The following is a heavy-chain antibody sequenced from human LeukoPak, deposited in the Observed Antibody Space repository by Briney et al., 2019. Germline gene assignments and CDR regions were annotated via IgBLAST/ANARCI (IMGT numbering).Heavy chain of an antibody. V-gene: IGHV1-2*02. CDR3: ARDGIWFGELPFDY. Sequence: ASVKVSCKASGYTFTAYYIHWIRQAPGQGLEWLGWINPNSGGTNYAQKFQGRVTMTRDTSISTAYMELSRLRSDDTAVYYCARDGIWFGELPFDYWGQGTLVTVSS. D-gene: IGHD3-10*01. CDR1: GYTFTAYY. CDR2: INPNSGGT. J-gene: IGHJ4*02.